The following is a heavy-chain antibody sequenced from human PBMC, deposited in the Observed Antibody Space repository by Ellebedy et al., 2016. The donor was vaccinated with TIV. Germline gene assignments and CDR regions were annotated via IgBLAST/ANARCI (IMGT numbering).Heavy chain of an antibody. Sequence: SETLSLXXTVSGGSITSYYWTWIRQPAGKGLEWIGEINHSGSTNYNPSLKSRVTISVDTSKNQFSLKLSSVTAADTAVYYCARVLIAVAGTLSFDWWGQGTLVTVSS. D-gene: IGHD6-19*01. CDR1: GGSITSYY. V-gene: IGHV4-34*01. CDR3: ARVLIAVAGTLSFDW. CDR2: INHSGST. J-gene: IGHJ4*02.